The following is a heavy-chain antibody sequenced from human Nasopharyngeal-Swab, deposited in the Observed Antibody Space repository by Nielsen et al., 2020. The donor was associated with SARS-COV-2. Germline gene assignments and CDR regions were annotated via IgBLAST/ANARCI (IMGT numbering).Heavy chain of an antibody. J-gene: IGHJ5*02. V-gene: IGHV1-8*01. D-gene: IGHD4-17*01. Sequence: ASVKVSCKASGYTLTSYDINWVRQATGQGLEWMGWMNPNSGNTGYAQKFQGRVTMTRNTSISTAYMELSSLRSEDTAVYYCARSYGDYEDNWFDPWGQGTLVTVSS. CDR2: MNPNSGNT. CDR1: GYTLTSYD. CDR3: ARSYGDYEDNWFDP.